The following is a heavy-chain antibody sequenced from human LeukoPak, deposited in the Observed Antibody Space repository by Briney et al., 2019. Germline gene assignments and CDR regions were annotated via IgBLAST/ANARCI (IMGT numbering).Heavy chain of an antibody. Sequence: ASVKVSCKVSGGTFRNYAISWVRQAPGQGLEWLGWMSPNSGDTGYAQKFQGRVTMTSDSSISTAYMELSSLRSEDTAIYYCVRTPPNWGFDYWGQGTLVTVSS. CDR3: VRTPPNWGFDY. V-gene: IGHV1-8*02. CDR1: GGTFRNYA. CDR2: MSPNSGDT. D-gene: IGHD7-27*01. J-gene: IGHJ4*02.